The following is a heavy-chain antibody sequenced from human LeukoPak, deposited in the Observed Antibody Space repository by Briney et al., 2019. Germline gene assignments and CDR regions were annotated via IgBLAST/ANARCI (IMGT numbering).Heavy chain of an antibody. CDR1: GFTFSSYA. CDR2: ISYDGSNK. CDR3: ARDLGPALDY. J-gene: IGHJ4*02. Sequence: GGSLRLSCAASGFTFSSYAMHWVRQAPGKGLEWVAVISYDGSNKYYADSVKGRFTISRDNSKNTLYLQMNSLRAEDTAVYYCARDLGPALDYWGQGTLVTVSS. D-gene: IGHD3-16*01. V-gene: IGHV3-30-3*01.